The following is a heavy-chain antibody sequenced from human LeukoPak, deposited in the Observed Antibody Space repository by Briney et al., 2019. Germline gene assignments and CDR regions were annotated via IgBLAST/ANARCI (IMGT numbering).Heavy chain of an antibody. CDR2: IYYSGST. Sequence: KPSETLSLTCTVSGGSISSSSYYWGWIRQPPGKGLEWIGSIYYSGSTYYNPSLKSRVTISVDTSKNQFSLKLSSVTAADTAVYYCARDSSGWYRGGDYFDYWGQGTLVTVSS. J-gene: IGHJ4*02. CDR1: GGSISSSSYY. V-gene: IGHV4-39*07. CDR3: ARDSSGWYRGGDYFDY. D-gene: IGHD6-19*01.